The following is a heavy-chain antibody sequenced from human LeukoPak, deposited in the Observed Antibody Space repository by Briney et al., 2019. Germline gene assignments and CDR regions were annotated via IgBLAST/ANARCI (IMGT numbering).Heavy chain of an antibody. J-gene: IGHJ4*02. D-gene: IGHD5-24*01. Sequence: GGSLRLSCSASGFTFSSYAMHWVRQAPGKGLEYVSGISANGGSTYYADSVKGRFTISRDNSKNILYLQMSSLRAEDTAIYYCAKDLDGYNYHYWGQGTLVTVSS. CDR3: AKDLDGYNYHY. CDR2: ISANGGST. CDR1: GFTFSSYA. V-gene: IGHV3-64D*06.